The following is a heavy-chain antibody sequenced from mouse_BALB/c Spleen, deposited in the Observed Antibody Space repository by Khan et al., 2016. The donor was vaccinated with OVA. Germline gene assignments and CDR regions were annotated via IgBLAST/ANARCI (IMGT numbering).Heavy chain of an antibody. Sequence: EVQLQESGPGLVKPSQSLSLTCTVTAYSITRDYAWNWIRQFPGNKLEWMAYISNSGGTSYNPSLKSRISITRDTATNLFFLQLNSVTTEHTATYCCAIDLGRYYAMDYWGQETSVTVSS. CDR1: AYSITRDYA. J-gene: IGHJ4*01. D-gene: IGHD3-3*01. V-gene: IGHV3-2*02. CDR2: ISNSGGT. CDR3: AIDLGRYYAMDY.